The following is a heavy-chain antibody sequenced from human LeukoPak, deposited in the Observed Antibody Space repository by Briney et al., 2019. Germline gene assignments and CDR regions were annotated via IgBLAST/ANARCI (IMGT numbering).Heavy chain of an antibody. CDR1: GGSISSYY. D-gene: IGHD5-18*01. CDR2: IYYSGST. J-gene: IGHJ4*02. Sequence: SETLSLTCTVSGGSISSYYWSWIRQPPGKGLEWIGYIYYSGSTNYNPSLKSRVTISVDTSKNQFSLKLSSVTAADTAVYYCAREQLEGFDYWGQGTLVTVSS. CDR3: AREQLEGFDY. V-gene: IGHV4-59*01.